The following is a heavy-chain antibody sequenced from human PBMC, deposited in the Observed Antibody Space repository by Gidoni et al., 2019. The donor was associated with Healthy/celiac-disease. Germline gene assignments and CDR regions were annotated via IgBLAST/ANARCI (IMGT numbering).Heavy chain of an antibody. Sequence: QVQLVESGGGVVQPGRSLRLSCAASGFTFSSYAMHWVRQAPGKGLEWVAVISYDGSNKYYADSVKGRFTISRDNSKNTLYLQMNSLRAEDTAVYYCARGDGITFGGVIATFDYWGQGTLVTVSS. CDR3: ARGDGITFGGVIATFDY. V-gene: IGHV3-30-3*01. CDR2: ISYDGSNK. D-gene: IGHD3-16*02. J-gene: IGHJ4*02. CDR1: GFTFSSYA.